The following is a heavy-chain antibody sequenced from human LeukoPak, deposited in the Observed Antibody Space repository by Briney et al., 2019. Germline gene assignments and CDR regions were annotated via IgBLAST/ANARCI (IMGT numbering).Heavy chain of an antibody. V-gene: IGHV3-23*01. D-gene: IGHD5-24*01. Sequence: GGSLILSCAASGFTFSRYAMSWVRQAPGKGLEWVCGISSSGESPYYADSVEGRFTVSRDNSKNTFYLEISSLRAEDTAVYYCAKKSRDGYNPFDYLGQGTLVTVSS. CDR3: AKKSRDGYNPFDY. CDR2: ISSSGESP. J-gene: IGHJ4*02. CDR1: GFTFSRYA.